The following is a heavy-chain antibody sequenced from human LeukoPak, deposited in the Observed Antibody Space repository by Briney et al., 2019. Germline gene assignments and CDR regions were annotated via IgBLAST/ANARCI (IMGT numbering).Heavy chain of an antibody. J-gene: IGHJ4*02. CDR2: IYNDGST. Sequence: GGSLRLSRVASGFTVSSNCMSWVRQAPGKGLEWVSIIYNDGSTFYADSVKGRFTISRDNSKNTLYVQVNSLGTEDTAAYYCAKGSYYDSSGSFYFDYWGQGTLVTVSS. CDR3: AKGSYYDSSGSFYFDY. V-gene: IGHV3-53*01. D-gene: IGHD3-22*01. CDR1: GFTVSSNC.